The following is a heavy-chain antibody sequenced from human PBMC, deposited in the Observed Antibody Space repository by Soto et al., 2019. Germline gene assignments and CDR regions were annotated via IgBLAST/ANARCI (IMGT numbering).Heavy chain of an antibody. Sequence: NPGGSLRLSCAASGFTFSSYSMNWVRQAPGKGLEWVSSISSSSSYIYYADSVKGRFTIPRDNAKNSLYLQMNSLRAEDTAVYYCASPFPLGYCSGGSCYSGRWYFDLWGRGTLVTVS. CDR3: ASPFPLGYCSGGSCYSGRWYFDL. CDR2: ISSSSSYI. CDR1: GFTFSSYS. V-gene: IGHV3-21*01. D-gene: IGHD2-15*01. J-gene: IGHJ2*01.